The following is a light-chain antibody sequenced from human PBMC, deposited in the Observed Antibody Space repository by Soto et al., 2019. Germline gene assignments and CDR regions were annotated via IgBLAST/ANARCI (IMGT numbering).Light chain of an antibody. CDR3: HQADSLFT. CDR2: GAS. J-gene: IGKJ3*01. V-gene: IGKV1-12*01. CDR1: QGIGTW. Sequence: DITMTQSPSSVSASVGDSVTITCRASQGIGTWLAWYQQKPGQAPKLLIYGASRLQSGVPSRFSGSGSGTDFTLTITSLQPEDFATYYCHQADSLFTFGPGIKVDIK.